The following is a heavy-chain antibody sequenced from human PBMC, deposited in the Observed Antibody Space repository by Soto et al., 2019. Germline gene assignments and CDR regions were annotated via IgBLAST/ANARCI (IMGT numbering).Heavy chain of an antibody. Sequence: EVQLVESGGGLVKPGGSLRLSCAASGFTFSNAWMSWVRQAPGKGLEWVGRIKSKTDGGTTDYAAPVKGRFTISRDDSKNTLYLQMNSLKTEDTAVYYCTTDLIVVVVAATHYFDYWGQGTLVTVSS. CDR2: IKSKTDGGTT. CDR1: GFTFSNAW. CDR3: TTDLIVVVVAATHYFDY. J-gene: IGHJ4*02. V-gene: IGHV3-15*01. D-gene: IGHD2-15*01.